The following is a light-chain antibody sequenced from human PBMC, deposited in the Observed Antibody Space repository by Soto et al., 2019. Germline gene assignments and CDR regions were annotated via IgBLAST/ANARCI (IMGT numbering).Light chain of an antibody. Sequence: PVTLSASPGERATLSCRASQSVRSNLAWYQQKPGQAPRLLIYGASTRATGIPARFSGSGSGTEFTLSIGSLQSEDFAVYYCQQYNDWPPTFGQGTKVDI. CDR1: QSVRSN. V-gene: IGKV3-15*01. CDR2: GAS. J-gene: IGKJ1*01. CDR3: QQYNDWPPT.